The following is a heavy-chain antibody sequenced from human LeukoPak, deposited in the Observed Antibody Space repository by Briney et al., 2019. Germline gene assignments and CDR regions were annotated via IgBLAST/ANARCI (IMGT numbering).Heavy chain of an antibody. CDR1: GYSFSNYW. CDR2: IYPGDSDT. Sequence: GESLKISCKGSGYSFSNYWIGWVRQMPGKGLEWMGIIYPGDSDTRYSPSFQGQVTISADKSISTAYLQWSSLKASDTAMYYCARPRRYCSGGRCYNYYYGMDVWGPGTTVTVSS. D-gene: IGHD2-15*01. CDR3: ARPRRYCSGGRCYNYYYGMDV. V-gene: IGHV5-51*01. J-gene: IGHJ6*02.